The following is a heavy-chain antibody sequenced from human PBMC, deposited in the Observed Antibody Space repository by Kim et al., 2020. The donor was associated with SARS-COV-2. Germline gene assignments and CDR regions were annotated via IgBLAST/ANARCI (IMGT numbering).Heavy chain of an antibody. CDR3: ARRSPYPTGIVGSSTSFVFTG. D-gene: IGHD1-26*01. CDR1: GGSISSSNW. J-gene: IGHJ4*02. Sequence: SETLSLTCAVSGGSISSSNWWSWVRQPPGKGLEWIGEIYHSGSTNYNPSLKSRVTISVDKSKNQFSLKLSSVTAADTAVYYCARRSPYPTGIVGSSTSFVFTGWGQGTLVTVSS. CDR2: IYHSGST. V-gene: IGHV4-4*02.